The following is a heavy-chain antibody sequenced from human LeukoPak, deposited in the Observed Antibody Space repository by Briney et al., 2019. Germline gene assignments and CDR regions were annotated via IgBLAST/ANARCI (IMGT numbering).Heavy chain of an antibody. D-gene: IGHD6-19*01. CDR1: GYTFTSYA. CDR3: ARVTIRWLRSLSPDY. Sequence: ASVKVSCKASGYTFTSYAMHWVRQAPGQRLEWMGWINAGNGNTKYSQKFQGRVTITRDTSASTAYMELSSLRSEDTAVYYCARVTIRWLRSLSPDYWGQGTLVTVSS. CDR2: INAGNGNT. V-gene: IGHV1-3*01. J-gene: IGHJ4*02.